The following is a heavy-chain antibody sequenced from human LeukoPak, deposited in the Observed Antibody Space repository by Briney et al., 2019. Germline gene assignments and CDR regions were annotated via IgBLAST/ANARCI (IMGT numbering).Heavy chain of an antibody. J-gene: IGHJ4*02. CDR3: ARGRPHGNDY. Sequence: GGSLRLSCAASGFTFSSYWMNWVRQAPGKGLVWVSRIASDGSSSTYADSVKGRFSISRDNAKNTLYLQMNSLGVEDTAVYYCARGRPHGNDYWGQGTLVTVSS. V-gene: IGHV3-74*01. D-gene: IGHD4-23*01. CDR1: GFTFSSYW. CDR2: IASDGSSS.